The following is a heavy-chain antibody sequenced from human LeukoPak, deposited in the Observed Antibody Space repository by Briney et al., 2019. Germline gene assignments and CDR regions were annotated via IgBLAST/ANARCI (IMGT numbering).Heavy chain of an antibody. J-gene: IGHJ4*01. V-gene: IGHV3-48*04. CDR1: GFSLSRNA. D-gene: IGHD1-26*01. CDR2: ISISGDAT. Sequence: GGSLRLSCAVSGFSLSRNAMTWVRQASGKGLQWISSISISGDATDYEDSVKGRFTISRDNAKNSLYLQMNSLRADDTAVYYCARDKIVGPTTLDYWGQGTLVTVSS. CDR3: ARDKIVGPTTLDY.